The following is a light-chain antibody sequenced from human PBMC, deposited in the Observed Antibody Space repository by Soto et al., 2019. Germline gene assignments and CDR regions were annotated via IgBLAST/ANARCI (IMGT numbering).Light chain of an antibody. CDR2: DVR. CDR1: SSDVGGYNY. J-gene: IGLJ2*01. Sequence: QSALTQPASVSGSPGQSITISCTGTSSDVGGYNYVSWYQHHPGKAPKLMIYDVRIRTSGVSNRFAGSTSGNTASLTISGLQAEDEAAYYCRSYATYSGVVFGGGTKLTVL. V-gene: IGLV2-14*03. CDR3: RSYATYSGVV.